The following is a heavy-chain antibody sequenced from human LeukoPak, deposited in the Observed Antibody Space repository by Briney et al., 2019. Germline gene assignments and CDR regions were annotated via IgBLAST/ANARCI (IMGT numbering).Heavy chain of an antibody. CDR2: ISAYNGNT. CDR3: ARQLRSSYYYYYYMDV. Sequence: ASVKVSCKASGYTFTSYGISWVRQAPGQGLEWMGWISAYNGNTNYAQKLRGRVTMTTDTSTSTAYMELRSLRSDDTAVYYCARQLRSSYYYYYYMDVWGKGTTVTVSS. V-gene: IGHV1-18*01. CDR1: GYTFTSYG. J-gene: IGHJ6*03. D-gene: IGHD4-17*01.